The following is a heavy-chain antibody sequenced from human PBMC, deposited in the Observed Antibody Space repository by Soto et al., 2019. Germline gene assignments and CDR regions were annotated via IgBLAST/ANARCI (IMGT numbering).Heavy chain of an antibody. J-gene: IGHJ4*02. CDR2: ISISGDGT. Sequence: PGGSLRLSCAASGFTFSSYAMSWVRQVPGKGLEWVSTISISGDGTYYADSVKGRFTISRDNSKNTLFLQMNGLRADDTAVYYCANPHTSGWFKYWGQGTLVTVSS. CDR1: GFTFSSYA. V-gene: IGHV3-23*01. CDR3: ANPHTSGWFKY. D-gene: IGHD6-19*01.